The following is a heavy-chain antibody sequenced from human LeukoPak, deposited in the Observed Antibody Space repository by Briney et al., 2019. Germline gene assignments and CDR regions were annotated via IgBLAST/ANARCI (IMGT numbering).Heavy chain of an antibody. CDR3: ARHAYSSPNYYYYYMDV. Sequence: SETLSLTCTVSGYSISSGYYWGWIRQPPGKGLEWIGSIYHSGSTYYNPSLKSRVTISVDTSKNQFSLKLSSVTAADTAVYYCARHAYSSPNYYYYYMDVWGKGTTVTVSS. CDR2: IYHSGST. D-gene: IGHD6-13*01. CDR1: GYSISSGYY. J-gene: IGHJ6*03. V-gene: IGHV4-38-2*02.